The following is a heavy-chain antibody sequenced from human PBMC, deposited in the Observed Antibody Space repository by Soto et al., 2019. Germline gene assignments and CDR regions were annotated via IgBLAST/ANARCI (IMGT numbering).Heavy chain of an antibody. V-gene: IGHV3-33*01. CDR3: ARVQASSRRRNYYYGMDV. CDR1: GFTFSSYG. D-gene: IGHD6-13*01. Sequence: QVQVVESGGGVVQPGRSLRLSCAASGFTFSSYGMHWVRQAPGKGLEWVAVIWYDGSNKYYADSVKGRFTISRDNSKNTLYLQMNSLRAEDTAVYYCARVQASSRRRNYYYGMDVWGQGTTVTVSS. CDR2: IWYDGSNK. J-gene: IGHJ6*02.